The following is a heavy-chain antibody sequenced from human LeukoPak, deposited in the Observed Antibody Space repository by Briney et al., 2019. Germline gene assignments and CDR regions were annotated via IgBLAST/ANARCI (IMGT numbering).Heavy chain of an antibody. J-gene: IGHJ4*02. CDR2: INQDGSGA. D-gene: IGHD2-2*01. CDR3: ASAGPDQLPRGPVDY. Sequence: GGSLRLSCAASGFTFSSYWMSWVRQAPGKGLEWVANINQDGSGAYYVDSVKGRFTISRDNAKNSLYLQMNRLRAEDTAVYYCASAGPDQLPRGPVDYWGQGTLVTVSS. V-gene: IGHV3-7*01. CDR1: GFTFSSYW.